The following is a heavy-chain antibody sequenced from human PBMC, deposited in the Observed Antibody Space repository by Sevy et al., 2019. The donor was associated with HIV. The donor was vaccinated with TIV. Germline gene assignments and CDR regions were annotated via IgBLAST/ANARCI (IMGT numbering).Heavy chain of an antibody. J-gene: IGHJ4*02. V-gene: IGHV1-2*02. D-gene: IGHD6-13*01. CDR3: AREVGYSSSWCDY. CDR1: GYTFTGYY. Sequence: ASVKVSCKASGYTFTGYYMHWVRQARGQGLEWMGWINPNSGGTTYAQKFQGRVTMTRDTSISTAYMELSRLRSDDTAVYYCAREVGYSSSWCDYWGQGTLVTVSS. CDR2: INPNSGGT.